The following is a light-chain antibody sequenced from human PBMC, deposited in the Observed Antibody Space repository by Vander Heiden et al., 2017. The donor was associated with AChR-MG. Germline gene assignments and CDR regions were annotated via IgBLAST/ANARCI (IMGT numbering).Light chain of an antibody. J-gene: IGKJ4*01. Sequence: DIQMTQSPSSLSASVGDRVTITCRASQNINTYLNWYQQKPGKAPKLLIYDASNVQTGVPSRFSGSGSGTDFTLTISSLQPEDFATYYCQQSVTTFLLTFGGGTKVEIK. CDR1: QNINTY. CDR3: QQSVTTFLLT. CDR2: DAS. V-gene: IGKV1-39*01.